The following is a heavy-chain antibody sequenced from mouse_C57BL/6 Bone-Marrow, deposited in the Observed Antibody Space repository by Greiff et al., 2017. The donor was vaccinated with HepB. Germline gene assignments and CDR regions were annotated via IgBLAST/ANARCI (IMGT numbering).Heavy chain of an antibody. J-gene: IGHJ1*03. CDR3: ASCYYYGSSYNWYFDV. D-gene: IGHD1-1*01. Sequence: VHLVESGAELARPGASVKLSCKASGYTFTSYGISWVKQRTGQGLEWIGEIYPRSGNTYYNEKFKGKATLTADKSSSTAYMELRSLTSEDSAVYFCASCYYYGSSYNWYFDVWGTGTTVTVSS. CDR2: IYPRSGNT. V-gene: IGHV1-81*01. CDR1: GYTFTSYG.